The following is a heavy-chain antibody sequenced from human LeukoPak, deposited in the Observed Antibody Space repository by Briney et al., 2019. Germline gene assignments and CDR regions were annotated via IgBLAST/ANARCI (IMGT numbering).Heavy chain of an antibody. J-gene: IGHJ4*02. CDR2: INHSGST. V-gene: IGHV4-34*01. CDR3: ARDRYYGSGSWY. CDR1: GGSFSGYY. Sequence: SETLSLTCAVYGGSFSGYYWSWIRQPPGKGLEWIGEINHSGSTNYNPSLKSRVTISVDTSKNQFSLKLSSVTAEDTAVYYCARDRYYGSGSWYWGQGTLVTVSS. D-gene: IGHD3-10*01.